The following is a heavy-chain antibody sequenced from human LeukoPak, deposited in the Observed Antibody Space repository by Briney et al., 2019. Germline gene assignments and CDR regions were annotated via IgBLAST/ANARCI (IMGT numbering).Heavy chain of an antibody. CDR3: ATPVPHGSDPSLYYYYMDV. V-gene: IGHV3-7*03. CDR1: GFTFTNFW. J-gene: IGHJ6*03. Sequence: GGSLRLSYEASGFTFTNFWMSWVRQAPGKRPEWVANVREDGSEKRYVDSVKGRFTISRDNSKNTLYLQMNSLRAEDTAVYYCATPVPHGSDPSLYYYYMDVWGKGTTVTISS. D-gene: IGHD3-10*01. CDR2: VREDGSEK.